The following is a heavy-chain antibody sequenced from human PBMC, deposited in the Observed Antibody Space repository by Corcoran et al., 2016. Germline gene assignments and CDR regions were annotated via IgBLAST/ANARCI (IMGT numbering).Heavy chain of an antibody. CDR2: IKPDGSEK. Sequence: EVQLVESGGDLVQPGGSLRLSCAASGFTFRSYWMYWVRQDSGKGLEWVASIKPDGSEKYHVDSVKGRFTVSRDNPRSSLYLQMTSLGTEDTAVYYCARGGSWAFDNWGQGTMVTVSS. V-gene: IGHV3-7*01. J-gene: IGHJ3*02. D-gene: IGHD3-10*01. CDR3: ARGGSWAFDN. CDR1: GFTFRSYW.